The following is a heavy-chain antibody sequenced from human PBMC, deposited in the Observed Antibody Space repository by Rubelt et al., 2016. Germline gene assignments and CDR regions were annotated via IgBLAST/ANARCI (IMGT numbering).Heavy chain of an antibody. D-gene: IGHD5-24*01. J-gene: IGHJ4*02. CDR3: ARDAATIQFDY. CDR2: INTVTGNP. Sequence: GQGLEWMGYINTVTGNPTYAQHFTGRFVFSLVTPVCTAFLQLSRLKAEDTAVYYCARDAATIQFDYWGQGALVTVSS. V-gene: IGHV7-4-1*02.